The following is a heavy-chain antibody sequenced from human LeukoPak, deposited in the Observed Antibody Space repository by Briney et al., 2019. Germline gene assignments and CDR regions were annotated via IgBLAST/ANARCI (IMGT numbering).Heavy chain of an antibody. J-gene: IGHJ5*02. CDR3: ARVVAAAGNNWFDP. D-gene: IGHD6-13*01. V-gene: IGHV3-20*04. Sequence: PGGSLRLSCAASGFTFDDYGMSWVRQAPGKGLEWVSGINWNGGSTGYADSVKGRFTISRDNAKNSLYLQMNSLRAEDTALYYCARVVAAAGNNWFDPWGQGTLVTVSS. CDR2: INWNGGST. CDR1: GFTFDDYG.